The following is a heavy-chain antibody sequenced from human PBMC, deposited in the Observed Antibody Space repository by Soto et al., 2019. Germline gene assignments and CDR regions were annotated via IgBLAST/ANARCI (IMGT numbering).Heavy chain of an antibody. V-gene: IGHV4-59*01. D-gene: IGHD2-2*02. CDR2: IYYRGST. Sequence: SETLSLTCTVSGGSISSYYWSWIRQPPGKGLEWIGYIYYRGSTNYNPSLKSRVTISVDTSKNQFSLKLSSVTAADTAVYYCARAVLHCSSTSCYMDEGINWFDPWGQGTLVTVSS. CDR1: GGSISSYY. CDR3: ARAVLHCSSTSCYMDEGINWFDP. J-gene: IGHJ5*02.